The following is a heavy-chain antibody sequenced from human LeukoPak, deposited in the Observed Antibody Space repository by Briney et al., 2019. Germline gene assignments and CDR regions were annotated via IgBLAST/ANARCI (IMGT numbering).Heavy chain of an antibody. V-gene: IGHV4-31*03. Sequence: SQTLSLTCTVSGGSISSGGYYWSWIRQHPGKGLEWIGYIYYSGSTYYNPSLKSRVTISVDTSKNQFSLKLSSVTAADTAVYYCARWGPYRAYPLDPWGQGTLVTVSS. D-gene: IGHD3-16*01. J-gene: IGHJ5*02. CDR1: GGSISSGGYY. CDR3: ARWGPYRAYPLDP. CDR2: IYYSGST.